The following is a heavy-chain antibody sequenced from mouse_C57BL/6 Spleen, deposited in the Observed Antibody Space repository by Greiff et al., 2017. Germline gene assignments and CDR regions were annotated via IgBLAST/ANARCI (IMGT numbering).Heavy chain of an antibody. Sequence: EVQRVESGGGLVQPGGSLSLSCAASGFTFTDYYMSWVRQPPGKALEWLGFIRNKANGYTTAYSASVKGRFTISRDNSQSILYLQMYALRAEDSATYYCARYMITTDYFDYWGQGTTLTVSS. J-gene: IGHJ2*01. CDR2: IRNKANGYTT. CDR3: ARYMITTDYFDY. V-gene: IGHV7-3*01. CDR1: GFTFTDYY. D-gene: IGHD1-1*01.